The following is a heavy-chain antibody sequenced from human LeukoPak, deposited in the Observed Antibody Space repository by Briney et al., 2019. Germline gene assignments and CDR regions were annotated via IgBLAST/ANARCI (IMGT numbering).Heavy chain of an antibody. Sequence: GGSLRLSCAASGFTVSSNYMSWVRQAPGKGLEWVSVIYSGGSTYYADSVKGRFTISRDNSKNTLYLQMNSLRAEGTAVYYCARDQGYNYYYYYGMDVWGQGTTVTVSS. CDR3: ARDQGYNYYYYYGMDV. V-gene: IGHV3-53*01. D-gene: IGHD5-24*01. J-gene: IGHJ6*02. CDR1: GFTVSSNY. CDR2: IYSGGST.